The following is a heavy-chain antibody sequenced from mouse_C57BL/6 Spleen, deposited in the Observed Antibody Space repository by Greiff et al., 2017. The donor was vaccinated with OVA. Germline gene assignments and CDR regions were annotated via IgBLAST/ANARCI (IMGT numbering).Heavy chain of an antibody. J-gene: IGHJ2*01. CDR3: ARGTTVVRGTGY. V-gene: IGHV1-55*01. Sequence: VQLQQPGAELVKPGASVKMSCKASGYTFTSYWITWVKQRPGQGLEWIGDIYPGSGSTNYNEKFKSKATLTVDTSSSTAYMQLSSLTSEDSAVYYCARGTTVVRGTGYWGQGTTLTVSS. CDR1: GYTFTSYW. CDR2: IYPGSGST. D-gene: IGHD1-1*01.